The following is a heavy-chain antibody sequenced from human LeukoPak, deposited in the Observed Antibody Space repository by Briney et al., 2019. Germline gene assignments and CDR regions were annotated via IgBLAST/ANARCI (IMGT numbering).Heavy chain of an antibody. J-gene: IGHJ5*02. CDR3: ARAEQWLVSGAGGDWFDP. Sequence: SETLSLTCAVSGGSISSSNWWSWVRQPPGKGLEWIGEIYHSGSTNYNPSLKSRVTISVDKSKNQFSLKLSSVTAADTAVYYCARAEQWLVSGAGGDWFDPWGQGTLVTVSS. CDR1: GGSISSSNW. CDR2: IYHSGST. V-gene: IGHV4-4*02. D-gene: IGHD6-19*01.